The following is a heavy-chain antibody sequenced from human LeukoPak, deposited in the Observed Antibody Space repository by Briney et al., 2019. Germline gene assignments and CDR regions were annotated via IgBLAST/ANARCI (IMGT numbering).Heavy chain of an antibody. J-gene: IGHJ4*02. D-gene: IGHD3-22*01. CDR3: ARRYYDSSGYYYFDY. V-gene: IGHV4-59*01. CDR1: DGSISSYY. CDR2: GFHSGST. Sequence: SETLSLTCTVSDGSISSYYWSWIRQPPGKGLEWIGYGFHSGSTNYNPSLKSRVTISVDTSKNQFSLKLSSVTAADTAVYYCARRYYDSSGYYYFDYWGQGTLVTASS.